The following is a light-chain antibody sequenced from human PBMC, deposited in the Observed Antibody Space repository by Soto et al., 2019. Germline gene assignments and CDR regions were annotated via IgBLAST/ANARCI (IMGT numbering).Light chain of an antibody. CDR3: QQSHSIPFT. V-gene: IGKV1-39*01. J-gene: IGKJ3*01. CDR1: QSISNS. CDR2: AAC. Sequence: DSQMTQSPSSLSASVGDRVTITCRATQSISNSLNWYQHKPGEAHKLLMYAACTLQSGVPSRFSCGGSGTDFTLTISSLQPEDFATYFCQQSHSIPFTFGPGTKVDIE.